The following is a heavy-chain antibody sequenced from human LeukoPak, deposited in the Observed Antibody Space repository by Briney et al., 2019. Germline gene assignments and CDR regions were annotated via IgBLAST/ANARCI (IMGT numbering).Heavy chain of an antibody. CDR2: IIPIFGTA. CDR3: ARGPLFIAARPMMNYYYYMDV. J-gene: IGHJ6*03. Sequence: SVKVSCKASGGTFSSYAISWVRQAPGQGLEWMGGIIPIFGTANYAQKFQGRVAITTDESTSTAYMELSSLRSEDTAVYYCARGPLFIAARPMMNYYYYMDVWGKGTTVTVSS. D-gene: IGHD6-6*01. CDR1: GGTFSSYA. V-gene: IGHV1-69*05.